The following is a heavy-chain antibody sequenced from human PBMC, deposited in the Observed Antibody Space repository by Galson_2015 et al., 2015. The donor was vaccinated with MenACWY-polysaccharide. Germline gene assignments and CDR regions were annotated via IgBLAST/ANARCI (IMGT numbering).Heavy chain of an antibody. CDR1: GFTVSTNY. Sequence: SLRLSRAASGFTVSTNYMSWVRQAPGKGLEWVSVIFGGGDTHYADAVKGRFTISRDNSKNTLSLQMNSLRGEDTAVYYCTRDVYGRGDWYFENWGQGTLVTVSS. D-gene: IGHD3/OR15-3a*01. CDR2: IFGGGDT. V-gene: IGHV3-53*01. J-gene: IGHJ4*02. CDR3: TRDVYGRGDWYFEN.